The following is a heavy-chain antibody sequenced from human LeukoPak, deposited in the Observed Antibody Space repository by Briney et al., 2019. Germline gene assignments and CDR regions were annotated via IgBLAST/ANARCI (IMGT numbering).Heavy chain of an antibody. V-gene: IGHV4-38-2*01. CDR2: IYHSGST. D-gene: IGHD6-13*01. CDR1: GYSTSSGYY. Sequence: PSETLSLTCAVSGYSTSSGYYWGWIRQPPGKGLEWIGSIYHSGSTYYNPSLKSRVTISVDTSKNQFSLKLSSVTAADTAVYYCARVFYSSSWYYFDYWGQGTLVTVSS. CDR3: ARVFYSSSWYYFDY. J-gene: IGHJ4*02.